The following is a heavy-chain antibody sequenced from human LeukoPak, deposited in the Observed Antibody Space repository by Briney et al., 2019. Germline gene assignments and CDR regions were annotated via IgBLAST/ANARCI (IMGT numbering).Heavy chain of an antibody. CDR1: GFTFSSYW. J-gene: IGHJ4*02. V-gene: IGHV3-7*01. CDR2: IKQDGSEK. D-gene: IGHD6-19*01. Sequence: GGSLRLSCAASGFTFSSYWMSWVRQAPGKGLEWVANIKQDGSEKYYVDSVKGRFTISRDNAKNSLYLQMSSLRAEDTAVYYCARVSVAGPYYFDYWGQGTLVTVSS. CDR3: ARVSVAGPYYFDY.